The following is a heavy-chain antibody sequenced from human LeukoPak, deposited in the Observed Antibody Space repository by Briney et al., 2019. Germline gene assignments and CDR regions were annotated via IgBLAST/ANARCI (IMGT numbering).Heavy chain of an antibody. J-gene: IGHJ4*02. CDR2: ISSSSSTI. CDR1: GFTFSDFD. V-gene: IGHV3-48*01. CDR3: ARDIPYYYDSSGYYPDHFDY. D-gene: IGHD3-22*01. Sequence: GGSLRLSCVASGFTFSDFDMNWVRQAPGKGLEWVSYISSSSSTIYYADSVKGRFTISRDNAKNSLYLQMNSLRAEDTAVYYCARDIPYYYDSSGYYPDHFDYWGQGTLVTVSS.